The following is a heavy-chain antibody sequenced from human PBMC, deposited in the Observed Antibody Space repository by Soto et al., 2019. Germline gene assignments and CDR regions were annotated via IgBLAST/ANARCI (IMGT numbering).Heavy chain of an antibody. CDR3: TSRYNRNDNYFDP. V-gene: IGHV4-39*01. Sequence: KSSETLSLTCTVSGASISVHSYYWTWIRRPPGKGLEWIGSSYYSGTTYFNPSLKSRATISVDTSKNQFSLRLTSVTAADTAIYYCTSRYNRNDNYFDPWGPGALVTVSS. CDR1: GASISVHSYY. J-gene: IGHJ5*02. D-gene: IGHD3-9*01. CDR2: SYYSGTT.